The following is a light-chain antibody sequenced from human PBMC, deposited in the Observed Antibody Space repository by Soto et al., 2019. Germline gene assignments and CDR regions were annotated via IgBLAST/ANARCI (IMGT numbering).Light chain of an antibody. V-gene: IGLV2-11*01. CDR1: SSDVGGYDS. J-gene: IGLJ1*01. Sequence: QSVLTQPRSVSGSPGQSVTISCTGTSSDVGGYDSVSWYQQQPGKAPKLLIYDVTKRPSGVPNRFSGSKSGNTASLTISGLQAEAEADYYCCSYLGSYSYVFGTGTKVTVL. CDR3: CSYLGSYSYV. CDR2: DVT.